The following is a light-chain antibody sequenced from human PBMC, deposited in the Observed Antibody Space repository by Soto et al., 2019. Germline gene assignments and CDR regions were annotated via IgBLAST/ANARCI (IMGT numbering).Light chain of an antibody. CDR2: DAS. CDR1: QSVSSH. V-gene: IGKV3-11*01. CDR3: QQRIDWPPT. Sequence: ETVLTQSPDTVSLSPGERGTLSWWTSQSVSSHLAWYQQRPGQPPRLLIYDASTRATGIPARFSGSGSGTDFTLAISSLDPEDFAVYYCQQRIDWPPTFGQGTRLEIK. J-gene: IGKJ5*01.